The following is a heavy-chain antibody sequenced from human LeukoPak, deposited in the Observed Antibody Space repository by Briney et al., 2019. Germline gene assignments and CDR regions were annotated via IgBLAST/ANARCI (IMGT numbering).Heavy chain of an antibody. J-gene: IGHJ1*01. CDR1: GYTFTSYD. CDR3: ARAAAYDSSGYYLLEYFQH. CDR2: INPNSGGT. D-gene: IGHD3-22*01. V-gene: IGHV1-2*02. Sequence: GASVKVSCKASGYTFTSYDINWVRQATGQGLEWMGWINPNSGGTNYAQKFQGRVTMTRDTSISTAYMELSRLRSDDTAVYYCARAAAYDSSGYYLLEYFQHWGQGTLVTVSS.